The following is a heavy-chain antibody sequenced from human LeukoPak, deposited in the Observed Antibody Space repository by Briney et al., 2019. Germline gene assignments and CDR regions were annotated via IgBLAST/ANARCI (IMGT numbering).Heavy chain of an antibody. J-gene: IGHJ4*02. CDR1: GYSISSGYY. CDR3: ARDLWGSGWPASGYFDY. Sequence: SETLSLTCTVSGYSISSGYYWGWIRQPPGKGLEWIGSIYHSGSTYYNPSLKSRVTISVDTSKNQFSLKLSSVTAADTAVYYCARDLWGSGWPASGYFDYWGQGTLVTVSS. V-gene: IGHV4-38-2*02. CDR2: IYHSGST. D-gene: IGHD6-19*01.